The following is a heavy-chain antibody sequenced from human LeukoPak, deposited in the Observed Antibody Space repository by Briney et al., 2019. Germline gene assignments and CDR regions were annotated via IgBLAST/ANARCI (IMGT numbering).Heavy chain of an antibody. V-gene: IGHV1-46*01. CDR1: GYTFTSYY. D-gene: IGHD3-22*01. CDR3: ARAYDSSGYYRYYFDY. Sequence: GASVKVSCKASGYTFTSYYMHWVRQAPGQGLEWMGIINPSGGSTSYAQKFRGRVTMTRDTSTSTVYMELSSLRSEDTAVYYCARAYDSSGYYRYYFDYWGRGTLVTVSS. CDR2: INPSGGST. J-gene: IGHJ4*02.